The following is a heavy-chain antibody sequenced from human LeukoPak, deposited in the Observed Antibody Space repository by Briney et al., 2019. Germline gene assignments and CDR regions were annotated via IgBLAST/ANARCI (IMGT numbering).Heavy chain of an antibody. D-gene: IGHD2-15*01. CDR3: ARAREAPANVFPDH. V-gene: IGHV3-7*01. CDR2: INQDGSEK. CDR1: GFTFSRYW. Sequence: GGSLRLSCAASGFTFSRYWMTWVRQSPGKGLEWVANINQDGSEKYYGDSVAGRFTISRDNAENSLFLQMNSLRADDTGVYYCARAREAPANVFPDHWGQGVVVTVSS. J-gene: IGHJ4*02.